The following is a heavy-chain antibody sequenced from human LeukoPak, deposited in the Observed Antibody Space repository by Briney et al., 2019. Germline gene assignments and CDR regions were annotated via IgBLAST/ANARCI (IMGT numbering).Heavy chain of an antibody. V-gene: IGHV3-30*04. CDR2: ISFDGRNK. J-gene: IGHJ6*02. Sequence: GGSLRLSCAASGFTFSSYAMYWVRQAPGKGLEWVALISFDGRNKYYVDSVKGRFTISRDNSKNTLYLQMNSLRAEDTAVYYCARDLFNYYGMDVWGQGTTVTVSS. CDR3: ARDLFNYYGMDV. CDR1: GFTFSSYA.